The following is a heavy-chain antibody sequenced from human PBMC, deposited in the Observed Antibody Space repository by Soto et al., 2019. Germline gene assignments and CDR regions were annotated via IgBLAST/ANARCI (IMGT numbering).Heavy chain of an antibody. Sequence: QVQLVESGGGAVQPGRSLRLSCAASGFTFSSYGMHWVRQAPGKGLEWVAVISYDGYNRNYTDSVRGRFTISRDNSKNTLYLQKNSLRAEDTAVYYCARDSVKSIVLGPAGIGSWGQGTLVTVSS. J-gene: IGHJ5*02. CDR1: GFTFSSYG. CDR2: ISYDGYNR. D-gene: IGHD2-2*01. CDR3: ARDSVKSIVLGPAGIGS. V-gene: IGHV3-30*03.